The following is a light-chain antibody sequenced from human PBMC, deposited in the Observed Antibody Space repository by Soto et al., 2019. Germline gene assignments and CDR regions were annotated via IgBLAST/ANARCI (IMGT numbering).Light chain of an antibody. Sequence: QSALTQPPSASGSPGQSVTISCTGTSSDVGGYNYVSWYQQHPGKAPKLMIYDVSKLPSGVPDRFSGSKSGNTASLTVSGLQAEDEADYYCSSYAGSNSYVFGTGTKLTVL. CDR2: DVS. CDR3: SSYAGSNSYV. J-gene: IGLJ1*01. CDR1: SSDVGGYNY. V-gene: IGLV2-8*01.